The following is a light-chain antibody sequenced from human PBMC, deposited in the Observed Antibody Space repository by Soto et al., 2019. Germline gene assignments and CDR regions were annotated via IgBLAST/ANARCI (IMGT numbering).Light chain of an antibody. CDR1: QSVSSSY. J-gene: IGKJ2*01. Sequence: EIVLTQSPGTLSLSPGERATLSCRASQSVSSSYLDWYQQKPGQAPSLLIYGTSSRATGIPDRFSGSGSGTDFTLTISRLEPEDFAVYYCQQYDSSSMYTFGQGTKLEIK. V-gene: IGKV3-20*01. CDR2: GTS. CDR3: QQYDSSSMYT.